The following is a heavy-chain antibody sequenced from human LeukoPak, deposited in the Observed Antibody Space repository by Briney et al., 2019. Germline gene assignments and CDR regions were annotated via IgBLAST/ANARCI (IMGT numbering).Heavy chain of an antibody. CDR1: GFTFSSYA. J-gene: IGHJ3*02. CDR3: ASVTGTTKDDAFDI. CDR2: INHSGST. Sequence: GSLRLSCAASGFTFSSYAMSWVRQAPGKGLEWIGEINHSGSTNYNPSLKSRVTISVDTSKNQFSLKLSSVTAADTAVYYCASVTGTTKDDAFDIWGQGTMVTVSS. V-gene: IGHV4-34*01. D-gene: IGHD1-7*01.